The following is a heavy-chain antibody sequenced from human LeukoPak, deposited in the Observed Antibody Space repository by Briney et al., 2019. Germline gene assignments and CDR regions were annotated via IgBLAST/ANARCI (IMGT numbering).Heavy chain of an antibody. D-gene: IGHD3-10*01. J-gene: IGHJ6*03. CDR1: GSTFSSYA. V-gene: IGHV1-69*01. CDR3: AREQITRPHYYYYYMDD. Sequence: EASVKVSCKASGSTFSSYAISWVRQAPGQGLEWMGGIIPIFVTATYAQKFQGRVTITADESTSTAYMELNSLRAEDTAVYYCAREQITRPHYYYYYMDDWGKGTTVTVSS. CDR2: IIPIFVTA.